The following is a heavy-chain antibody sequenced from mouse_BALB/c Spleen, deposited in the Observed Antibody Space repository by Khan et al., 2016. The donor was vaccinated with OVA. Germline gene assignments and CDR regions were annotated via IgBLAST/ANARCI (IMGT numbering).Heavy chain of an antibody. V-gene: IGHV3-2*02. Sequence: EVQLKESGPGLVKPSQSLSLTCTVTGYSITSEFAWNWIRQFPGNKLEWMGYISYSGNTRYNPSLKSLISITRDTSRNQFFLQLNSVTTEDTATYYCARKDYYDYDPFPYWGQGTLVTVSA. CDR3: ARKDYYDYDPFPY. J-gene: IGHJ3*01. D-gene: IGHD2-4*01. CDR1: GYSITSEFA. CDR2: ISYSGNT.